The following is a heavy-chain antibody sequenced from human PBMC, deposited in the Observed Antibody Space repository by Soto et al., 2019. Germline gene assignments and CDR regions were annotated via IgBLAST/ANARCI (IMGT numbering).Heavy chain of an antibody. CDR1: GGSISSGGYS. CDR2: IYYSGST. Sequence: SETLSLTCAVSGGSISSGGYSWSWIRQPPGEGLEWIGSIYYSGSTYYNPSLKSRVTISVDTSKNQFSLKLSSVTAADTAVYYCASPKIAFYNCFDPWGQGTLVTVSS. D-gene: IGHD3-3*02. CDR3: ASPKIAFYNCFDP. V-gene: IGHV4-30-2*03. J-gene: IGHJ5*02.